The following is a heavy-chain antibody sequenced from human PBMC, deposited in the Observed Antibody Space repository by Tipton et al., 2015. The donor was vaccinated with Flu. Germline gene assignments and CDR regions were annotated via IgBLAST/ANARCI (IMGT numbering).Heavy chain of an antibody. J-gene: IGHJ4*02. Sequence: TLSLTCTVSGGSISSYYWSWIRQPPGKGLEWIGYIYYNGNTNYNPSLKSRVTISVDTSKNQFSLKVSSVTAADTAVYYCARLRANYYDSSGYSDYWGQGTLVTVSS. CDR1: GGSISSYY. CDR3: ARLRANYYDSSGYSDY. V-gene: IGHV4-59*12. CDR2: IYYNGNT. D-gene: IGHD3-22*01.